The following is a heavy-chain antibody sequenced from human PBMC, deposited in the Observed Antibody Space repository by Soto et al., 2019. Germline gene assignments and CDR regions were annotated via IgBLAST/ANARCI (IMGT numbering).Heavy chain of an antibody. Sequence: EFRPTLVNLTQAPTLTCTFSGFSLSTSGAGVGCIRQPPGKALEWLALIYWNDDKRYSPSLKGRLTITKDTSKNQVVLTMTNMDPMDTATYYCAHRPSGWYLFDYWGQRTLGTVCS. V-gene: IGHV2-5*01. CDR1: GFSLSTSGAG. CDR2: IYWNDDK. D-gene: IGHD6-19*01. J-gene: IGHJ4*02. CDR3: AHRPSGWYLFDY.